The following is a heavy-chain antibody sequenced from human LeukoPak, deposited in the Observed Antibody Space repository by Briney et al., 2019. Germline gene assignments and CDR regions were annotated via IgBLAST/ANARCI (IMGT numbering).Heavy chain of an antibody. CDR3: ASQRQHRLAVAGSFDY. V-gene: IGHV3-23*01. CDR2: ISPDGIYI. Sequence: PGGSLRLSRTTSGFTFGDYAMSWFRQTPGTGLEWLSAISPDGIYIYYADSVKGRFTTSRDNSKNTLYLQMNSLRAEDTAVYFCASQRQHRLAVAGSFDYWGQGTLVSVSP. D-gene: IGHD6-19*01. J-gene: IGHJ4*02. CDR1: GFTFGDYA.